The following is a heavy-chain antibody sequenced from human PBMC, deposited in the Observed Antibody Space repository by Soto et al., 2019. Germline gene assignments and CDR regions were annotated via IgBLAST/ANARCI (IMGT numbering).Heavy chain of an antibody. D-gene: IGHD3-10*01. CDR1: GFSFTSYS. V-gene: IGHV3-23*01. CDR3: VKHLADDESGSFRWLDA. Sequence: PGGSLSLSCAASGFSFTSYSMSWVRQAPGKGLEWVSASSGSGVNTYYADSMKGRFSISRDNSKNILYLQMNSLRADDTAVYYCVKHLADDESGSFRWLDAWGQGTLVTVSS. CDR2: SSGSGVNT. J-gene: IGHJ5*02.